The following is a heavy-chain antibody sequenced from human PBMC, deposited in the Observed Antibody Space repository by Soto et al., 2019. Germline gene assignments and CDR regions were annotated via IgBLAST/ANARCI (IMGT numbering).Heavy chain of an antibody. D-gene: IGHD2-8*01. Sequence: EVQLVQSGGGLAQPGKSLRLSCAASGFTFRKYWMHWVRQVPGKGPVWVSYISSDGTTTDYADSVKGRFTISRDNAKDTLYLQMDSLRAEDTAVYDCEIQDCTNDVCLEAAVTVGGALESWGQGTLVTVSS. V-gene: IGHV3-74*01. CDR2: ISSDGTTT. CDR3: EIQDCTNDVCLEAAVTVGGALES. CDR1: GFTFRKYW. J-gene: IGHJ1*01.